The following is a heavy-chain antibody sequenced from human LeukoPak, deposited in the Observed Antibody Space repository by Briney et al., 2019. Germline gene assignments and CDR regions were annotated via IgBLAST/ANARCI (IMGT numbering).Heavy chain of an antibody. D-gene: IGHD4-17*01. V-gene: IGHV4-39*02. CDR1: GGSISSSSYY. CDR3: ARDDYGDYSWTY. J-gene: IGHJ4*02. CDR2: IYYSGST. Sequence: PSETLSLTCTVSGGSISSSSYYWGWIRQPPGKGLEWIGSIYYSGSTYYNPSLKSRVTISVDTSKNLVSLVLSSVTAADTAVYYCARDDYGDYSWTYWGQGTLVTVSS.